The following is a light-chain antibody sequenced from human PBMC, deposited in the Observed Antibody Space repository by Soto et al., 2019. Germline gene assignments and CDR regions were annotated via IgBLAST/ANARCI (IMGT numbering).Light chain of an antibody. CDR2: DAS. V-gene: IGKV3-11*01. CDR1: QSVSNY. CDR3: QQRSDWPPLT. Sequence: EIVLTQSPATLSLSPGERATLSCRASQSVSNYLAWYQQKPGQAPRLLIYDASNRATGIPARFSGSGSGTDFTLTISSLEPEHVAVYYWQQRSDWPPLTFGGGTKVEIK. J-gene: IGKJ4*01.